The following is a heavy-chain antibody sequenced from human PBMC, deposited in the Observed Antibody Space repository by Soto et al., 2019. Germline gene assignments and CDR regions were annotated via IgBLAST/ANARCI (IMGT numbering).Heavy chain of an antibody. J-gene: IGHJ6*03. D-gene: IGHD3-3*01. CDR1: GYTFTGYY. Sequence: ASVKVSCKASGYTFTGYYMHWVRQAPGQGLEWMGWINPNSGGTNYAQKFQGWVTMTRDTSISTAYMELSRLRSDDTAVYYCARAKYYDFWSGYLNNYYYYMDVWGKGTTVTVSS. CDR3: ARAKYYDFWSGYLNNYYYYMDV. CDR2: INPNSGGT. V-gene: IGHV1-2*04.